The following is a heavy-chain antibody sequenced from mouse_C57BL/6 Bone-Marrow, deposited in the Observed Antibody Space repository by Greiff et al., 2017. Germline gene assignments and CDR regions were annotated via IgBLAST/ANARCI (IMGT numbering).Heavy chain of an antibody. V-gene: IGHV1-59*01. CDR1: GYTFTSYW. CDR2: IDPSASYT. Sequence: QVQLQQPGAELVRPGTSVKLSCKASGYTFTSYWMHWVKQRPGQGLEWIGVIDPSASYTNYNQKFKGKATLTVDTSSSTAYMQLSSLTSEDSAVYYCARGAMDYWGQGTSVTVSS. CDR3: ARGAMDY. J-gene: IGHJ4*01.